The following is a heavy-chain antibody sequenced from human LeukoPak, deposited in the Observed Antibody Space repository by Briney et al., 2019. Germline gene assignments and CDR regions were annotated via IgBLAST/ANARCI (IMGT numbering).Heavy chain of an antibody. J-gene: IGHJ5*02. D-gene: IGHD3-3*01. CDR1: GFTFSSYA. CDR2: ISGAGGGT. V-gene: IGHV3-23*01. Sequence: GGSLRLSCAASGFTFSSYAMSWVRQAPGKGLEWVSAISGAGGGTYYADSVKGRFTISRDNSKNTLYLQMNSLRAEDTAVYYRGGGGGLRFLEWSHWFDPWGQGTLVTVSS. CDR3: GGGGGLRFLEWSHWFDP.